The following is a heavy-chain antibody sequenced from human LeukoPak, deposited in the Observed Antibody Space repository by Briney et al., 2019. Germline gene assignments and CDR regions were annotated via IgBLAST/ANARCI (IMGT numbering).Heavy chain of an antibody. D-gene: IGHD3/OR15-3a*01. CDR2: LSGTSDST. Sequence: GGSLRLSCAASGFTFSNYGMSWVRQAPGKGLEWVSALSGTSDSTYYADSVKGRFSISRDNSKNTLYLQISSLRVEDTAVYYSAKVATWTHFDYWGQGILVTVSS. J-gene: IGHJ4*02. V-gene: IGHV3-23*01. CDR1: GFTFSNYG. CDR3: AKVATWTHFDY.